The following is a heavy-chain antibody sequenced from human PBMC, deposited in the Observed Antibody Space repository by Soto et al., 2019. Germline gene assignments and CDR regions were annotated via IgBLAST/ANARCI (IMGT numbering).Heavy chain of an antibody. CDR3: ARHGNTVTTGYYYGMDV. V-gene: IGHV4-39*01. CDR2: MYYSGRT. CDR1: GASISSSNYY. J-gene: IGHJ6*02. Sequence: SETLSLTCTVSGASISSSNYYWGWIRQPPGRGLEWIGTMYYSGRTYYNPSLKSRVTTSVDTSKNQFSLKLSAVTATDTAVYYCARHGNTVTTGYYYGMDVWGQGTTVTVS. D-gene: IGHD4-17*01.